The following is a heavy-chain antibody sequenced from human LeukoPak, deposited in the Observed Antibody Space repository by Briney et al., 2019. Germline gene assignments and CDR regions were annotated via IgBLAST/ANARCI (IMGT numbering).Heavy chain of an antibody. D-gene: IGHD3-22*01. CDR3: ARVPLHDASGRYYPH. CDR1: GYTFTNYG. CDR2: INTGNGNT. V-gene: IGHV1-3*04. J-gene: IGHJ1*01. Sequence: ASVKVSCKTSGYTFTNYGMRWVRQAPRQSLEWMGWINTGNGNTKSSQKFQDRVALTRDTSASTAYMELNSLSSEDTAVYYCARVPLHDASGRYYPHWGQGTLVTVSS.